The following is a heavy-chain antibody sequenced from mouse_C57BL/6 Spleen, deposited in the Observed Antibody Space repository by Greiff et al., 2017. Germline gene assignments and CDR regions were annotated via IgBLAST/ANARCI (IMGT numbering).Heavy chain of an antibody. D-gene: IGHD2-14*01. CDR3: ARSSVRDWFAY. CDR1: GYTFTSYW. Sequence: QVQLQQPGAELVRPGTSVKLSCKASGYTFTSYWMHWVKQRPGQGLEWIGVIDPSDSYTNYNQKFKGKATLTVDTSSSTAYMQLSSLTSKDSAVYYCARSSVRDWFAYWGQGTLVTVSA. CDR2: IDPSDSYT. V-gene: IGHV1-59*01. J-gene: IGHJ3*01.